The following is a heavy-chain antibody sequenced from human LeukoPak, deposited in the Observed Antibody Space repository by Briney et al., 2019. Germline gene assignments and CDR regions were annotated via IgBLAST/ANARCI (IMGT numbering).Heavy chain of an antibody. CDR2: IYHSGST. D-gene: IGHD6-6*01. J-gene: IGHJ4*02. CDR1: GYSISSGYY. V-gene: IGHV4-38-2*02. CDR3: ARDRSSSSFDY. Sequence: PSETLSLTCTVSGYSISSGYYWGWIRQPPGKGPEWIGSIYHSGSTYYNPSLKSRVTISVDRSKNQFSLKLSSVTAADTAVYYCARDRSSSSFDYWGQGTLVTVSS.